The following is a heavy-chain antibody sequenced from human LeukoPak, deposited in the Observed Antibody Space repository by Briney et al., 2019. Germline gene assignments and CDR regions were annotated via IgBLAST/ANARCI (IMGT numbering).Heavy chain of an antibody. CDR3: ARDAYYYDSSGYYYYYYYGMDV. CDR2: INAGNGNT. CDR1: GYTFTSYA. D-gene: IGHD3-22*01. J-gene: IGHJ6*02. Sequence: ASVKVSCKASGYTFTSYAMHWVRQAPGQRLEWMGWINAGNGNTKYSQKFQGRVTITRDTSASTAYMELSSLRSEDTAVYYCARDAYYYDSSGYYYYYYYGMDVWGQGTTVTVSS. V-gene: IGHV1-3*01.